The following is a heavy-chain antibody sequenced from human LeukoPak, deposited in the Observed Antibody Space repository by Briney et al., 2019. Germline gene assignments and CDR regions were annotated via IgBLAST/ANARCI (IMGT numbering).Heavy chain of an antibody. Sequence: SETLSLTCAVYGGSFSGYYWSWIRQPPGKGLEWIGEINHSGSTNYNPSLKSRVTISVDTSKNQFSLKLSSVTAADTAVYYCARNSPAALDAWGQGTTVTVSS. V-gene: IGHV4-34*01. CDR1: GGSFSGYY. CDR3: ARNSPAALDA. D-gene: IGHD2/OR15-2a*01. J-gene: IGHJ6*02. CDR2: INHSGST.